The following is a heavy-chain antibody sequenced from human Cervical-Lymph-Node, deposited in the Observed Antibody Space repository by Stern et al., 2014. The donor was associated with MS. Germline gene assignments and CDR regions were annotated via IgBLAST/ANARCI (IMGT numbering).Heavy chain of an antibody. J-gene: IGHJ4*02. Sequence: VQLGQSGSEFKKPGASVKVFCKASGYTFTAYAMNWVRQAPGQGLEWMGWINTNTGNPTYAQGFTGRFVFSLDTSVSTAFLQINNLKAEDTAVYYCARRSSAVLRRTDYWGQGTLITVSS. V-gene: IGHV7-4-1*02. CDR2: INTNTGNP. CDR3: ARRSSAVLRRTDY. D-gene: IGHD2/OR15-2a*01. CDR1: GYTFTAYA.